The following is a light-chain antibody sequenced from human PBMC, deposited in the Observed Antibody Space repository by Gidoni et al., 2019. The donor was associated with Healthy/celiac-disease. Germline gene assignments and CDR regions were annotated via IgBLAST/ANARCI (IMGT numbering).Light chain of an antibody. Sequence: SYELTQPPSVSASPAQTASITCSGDTLGDKFACWYQQKPGQSPVLVIYQDSKRPSGIPERFSGSNSGNTATLTISGTQAMDEADYYCQAWDSSTATVFGGGTKLTVL. CDR2: QDS. CDR1: TLGDKF. J-gene: IGLJ2*01. CDR3: QAWDSSTATV. V-gene: IGLV3-1*01.